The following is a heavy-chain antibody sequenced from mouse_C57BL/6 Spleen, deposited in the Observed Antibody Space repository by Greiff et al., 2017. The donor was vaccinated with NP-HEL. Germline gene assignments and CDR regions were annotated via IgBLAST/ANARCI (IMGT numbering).Heavy chain of an antibody. V-gene: IGHV1-63*01. CDR1: GYTFTNYW. Sequence: VQLQQSGAELVRPGTSVKMSCKASGYTFTNYWIGWAKQRPGHGLEWIGDIYPGGGYTNYNEKFKGKATLTADHSSTTASMQLSSLTSEDSAIYYCARGGSPYGSSYDWYFDVWGTGTTVTVSS. D-gene: IGHD1-1*01. CDR2: IYPGGGYT. CDR3: ARGGSPYGSSYDWYFDV. J-gene: IGHJ1*03.